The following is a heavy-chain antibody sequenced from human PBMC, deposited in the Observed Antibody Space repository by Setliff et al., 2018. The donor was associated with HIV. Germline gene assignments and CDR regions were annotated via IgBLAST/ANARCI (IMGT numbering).Heavy chain of an antibody. CDR2: IYHSGNT. CDR1: GISINSGTYYTYY. V-gene: IGHV4-38-2*02. J-gene: IGHJ5*02. CDR3: ARDGITIFGTRGGWFDP. Sequence: SETLSLTCAVSGISINSGTYYTYYWTWIRQPPGKGLEWIGGIYHSGNTYYNPSLKSRVTISVDTSKNQFSLKLSSVTAADTAVYYCARDGITIFGTRGGWFDPWGQGTLVTVSS. D-gene: IGHD3-3*01.